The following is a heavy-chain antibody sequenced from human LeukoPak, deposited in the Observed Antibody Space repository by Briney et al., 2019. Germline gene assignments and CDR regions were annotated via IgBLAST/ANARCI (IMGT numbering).Heavy chain of an antibody. CDR2: ISSSSSYI. CDR1: GFTFSSYS. D-gene: IGHD6-13*01. J-gene: IGHJ4*02. Sequence: GGSLRLSCAASGFTFSSYSMNWVRQAPGKGLEWVSSISSSSSYIYYADSVKGRFTISRDNAKNSLYLQMNSLRAEDTAVYYCARDRGPYSISWGVGDYWGQGTLVTVSS. CDR3: ARDRGPYSISWGVGDY. V-gene: IGHV3-21*01.